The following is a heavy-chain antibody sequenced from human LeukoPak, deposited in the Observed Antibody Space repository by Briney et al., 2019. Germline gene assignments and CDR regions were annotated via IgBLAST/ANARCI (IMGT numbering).Heavy chain of an antibody. Sequence: SETLSLTCTVSGGSITSGGFYWSWIRQHPGKGLEWIGYIYHSGSTYCDPSLKSRLTISIDTSTNQFSLRLSSVTAADTAVYYCARAAGSAFDSWGQGTLVTVSS. CDR2: IYHSGST. CDR1: GGSITSGGFY. CDR3: ARAAGSAFDS. J-gene: IGHJ4*02. V-gene: IGHV4-31*03. D-gene: IGHD3-10*01.